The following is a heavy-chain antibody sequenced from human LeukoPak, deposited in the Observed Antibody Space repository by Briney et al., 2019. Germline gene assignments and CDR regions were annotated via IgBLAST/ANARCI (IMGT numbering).Heavy chain of an antibody. CDR2: YSWNGGSI. J-gene: IGHJ4*02. CDR1: GCTFDDYS. Sequence: GGSLSLSCAASGCTFDDYSMHWVGQAPGKGLEGVSGYSWNGGSIANADSVKGRITISRDNAKNSLYLQMNSLRAEGTALYYCAKNYDRGDYIDYWGQGTLVTVSS. V-gene: IGHV3-9*01. D-gene: IGHD3-22*01. CDR3: AKNYDRGDYIDY.